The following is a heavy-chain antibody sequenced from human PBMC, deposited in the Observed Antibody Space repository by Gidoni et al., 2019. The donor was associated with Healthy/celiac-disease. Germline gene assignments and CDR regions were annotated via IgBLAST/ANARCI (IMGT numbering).Heavy chain of an antibody. Sequence: EVQLLESGGGLVQPGGSLRLSCAASGFPFVTYAMGWVRQVPGKGLAWVSAISGSGGSTYYADSVKGRFTISRDNSKNTLYLQMNSLRAEDTAVYYCAKIGSDFWSGYSENAFDIWGQGTMVTVSS. D-gene: IGHD3-3*01. J-gene: IGHJ3*02. CDR3: AKIGSDFWSGYSENAFDI. CDR1: GFPFVTYA. V-gene: IGHV3-23*01. CDR2: ISGSGGST.